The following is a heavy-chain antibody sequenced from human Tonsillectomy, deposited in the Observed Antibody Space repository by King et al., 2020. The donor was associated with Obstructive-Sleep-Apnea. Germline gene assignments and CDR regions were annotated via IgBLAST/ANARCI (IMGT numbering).Heavy chain of an antibody. J-gene: IGHJ3*02. Sequence: VQLQESGPGLVKPSETLSLTCTVSGGSISSYYWSWIRQPPGKGLEWIGYIYYSGSTNYNPSLKSRVTISVDTSKNQFSLKLSSVTAADTAVYYCARRAAADTQDAFDIWGQGTMVTVSS. D-gene: IGHD6-13*01. CDR2: IYYSGST. CDR1: GGSISSYY. CDR3: ARRAAADTQDAFDI. V-gene: IGHV4-59*08.